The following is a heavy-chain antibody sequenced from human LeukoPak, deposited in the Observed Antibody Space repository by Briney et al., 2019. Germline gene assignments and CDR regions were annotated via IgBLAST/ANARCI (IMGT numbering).Heavy chain of an antibody. CDR3: AKDTVKVTTIRRVPHYMDV. J-gene: IGHJ6*03. Sequence: GGSLRLSCAASGFTFISYGMHWVRQAPGKGLEWVTFIRYDGSNKYYADSVKGRFIISRDNSKDTLYVQMNSLRAEDAAVYYCAKDTVKVTTIRRVPHYMDVWGKGTTVTISS. CDR2: IRYDGSNK. V-gene: IGHV3-30*02. D-gene: IGHD5-12*01. CDR1: GFTFISYG.